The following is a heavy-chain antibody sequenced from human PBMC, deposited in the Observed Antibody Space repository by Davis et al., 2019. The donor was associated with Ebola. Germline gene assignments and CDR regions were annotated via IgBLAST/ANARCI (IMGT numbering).Heavy chain of an antibody. V-gene: IGHV3-48*01. J-gene: IGHJ4*02. Sequence: GGSLRLSCAASGFTFSGSAMHWVRQAPGKGLEWVSYISSSSSTIYYADSVKGRFTISRDNSKNTLYLQMNSLRAEDTAVYYCARVGLRRHGGLFDYWGQGTLVTVSS. CDR1: GFTFSGSA. CDR3: ARVGLRRHGGLFDY. CDR2: ISSSSSTI. D-gene: IGHD3-16*01.